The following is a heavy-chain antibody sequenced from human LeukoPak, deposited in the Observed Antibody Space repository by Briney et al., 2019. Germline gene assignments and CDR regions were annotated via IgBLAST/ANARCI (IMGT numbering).Heavy chain of an antibody. Sequence: ASVKVSCTASGYTFTSYYMHWVRQAPGQGLEWMGIINPSGGSTSYAQKFQGRVTMTRDTSTSTVYMELSSLRSEDTAVYYCARNFTSTNSPSPHGLSINWFDPWGQGTLVTVSS. D-gene: IGHD2/OR15-2a*01. CDR1: GYTFTSYY. J-gene: IGHJ5*02. V-gene: IGHV1-46*01. CDR3: ARNFTSTNSPSPHGLSINWFDP. CDR2: INPSGGST.